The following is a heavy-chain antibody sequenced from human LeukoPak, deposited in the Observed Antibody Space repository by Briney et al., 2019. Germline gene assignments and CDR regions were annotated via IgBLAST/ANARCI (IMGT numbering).Heavy chain of an antibody. Sequence: GGSLRLSCAASGFTFSDYYMNWIRQAPGKGLEGSSSISSSGSVIYYADSVKGRFTSARDNAKNSLYLQMNSLRAQDTAVYYCARDRGYSGYDSMTYWGQGTLVTVSS. V-gene: IGHV3-11*01. CDR1: GFTFSDYY. J-gene: IGHJ4*02. D-gene: IGHD5-12*01. CDR2: ISSSGSVI. CDR3: ARDRGYSGYDSMTY.